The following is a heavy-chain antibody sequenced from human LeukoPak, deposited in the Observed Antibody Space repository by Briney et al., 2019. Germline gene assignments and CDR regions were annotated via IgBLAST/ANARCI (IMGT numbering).Heavy chain of an antibody. V-gene: IGHV4-39*01. CDR1: GGSISSSSYY. CDR3: ARRRYCSGGSCYPPDY. D-gene: IGHD2-15*01. Sequence: PSETLSLTCTVSGGSISSSSYYWGWIRQPPGKGLEWIGSIYYSGSTYYSPSLKSRVTISVDTSKNQFSLKLSSVTAADTAVYYCARRRYCSGGSCYPPDYWGQGTLVTVSS. CDR2: IYYSGST. J-gene: IGHJ4*02.